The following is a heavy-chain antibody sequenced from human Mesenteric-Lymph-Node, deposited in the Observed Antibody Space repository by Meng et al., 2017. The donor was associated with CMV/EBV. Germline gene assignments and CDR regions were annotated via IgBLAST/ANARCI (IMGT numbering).Heavy chain of an antibody. J-gene: IGHJ5*02. Sequence: SGGSISSGGYYWSWIRQHPGKGLEWIGYIYYSGSTYYNPYLKSRVTRSVDTSKNQFSLKLSSGTAADTAVYYCARRVVISTPNWFDPWGQGTLVTVSS. CDR2: IYYSGST. V-gene: IGHV4-31*02. CDR3: ARRVVISTPNWFDP. CDR1: GGSISSGGYY. D-gene: IGHD3-22*01.